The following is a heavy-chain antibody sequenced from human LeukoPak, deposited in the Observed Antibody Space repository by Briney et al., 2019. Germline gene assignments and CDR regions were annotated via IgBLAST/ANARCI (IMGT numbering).Heavy chain of an antibody. CDR3: VRDLGISGWYAPPLGYFDS. Sequence: GASAKVSCKASGYTFSAYCMHWVRQAPGQGLEWMGWINPKSGGTNYAQKFQDRVTMTRDTSISSTYMELSRLKSDDTAVYYCVRDLGISGWYAPPLGYFDSWGQGTLVTVSS. J-gene: IGHJ4*02. CDR1: GYTFSAYC. V-gene: IGHV1-2*02. D-gene: IGHD6-19*01. CDR2: INPKSGGT.